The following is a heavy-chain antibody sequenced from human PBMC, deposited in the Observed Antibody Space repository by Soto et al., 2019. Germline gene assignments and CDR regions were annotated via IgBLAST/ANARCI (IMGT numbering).Heavy chain of an antibody. CDR2: INHSGSA. CDR3: ARAVQGDAPGKDFFDS. Sequence: QVQLQQWGAGLLKPSETLSLTCAVYGGSFSGYYWRWLRQPPGKGLEWIGGINHSGSATQNPSLKTRVTISVDTSKNQFSLRLGSLTAADTAVYYCARAVQGDAPGKDFFDSWGQGTLVTVSS. D-gene: IGHD2-21*02. CDR1: GGSFSGYY. V-gene: IGHV4-34*01. J-gene: IGHJ4*02.